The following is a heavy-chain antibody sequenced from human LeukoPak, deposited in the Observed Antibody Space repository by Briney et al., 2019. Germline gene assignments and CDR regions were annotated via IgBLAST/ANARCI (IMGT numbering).Heavy chain of an antibody. Sequence: ASVKVSCKPSGGTFNSFTINWLRRAPGRGLEYMGGIIPIFGGPDYAQKFQGRVTMTRDTSISTAYMELSRLRSDDTAVYYCARGYCSSSCSFDPWGQGTLVTVSS. J-gene: IGHJ5*02. CDR1: GGTFNSFT. D-gene: IGHD2-2*01. CDR2: IIPIFGGP. CDR3: ARGYCSSSCSFDP. V-gene: IGHV1-2*02.